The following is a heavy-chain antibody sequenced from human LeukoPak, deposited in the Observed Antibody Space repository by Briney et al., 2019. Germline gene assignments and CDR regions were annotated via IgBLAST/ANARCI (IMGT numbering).Heavy chain of an antibody. D-gene: IGHD4/OR15-4a*01. CDR2: INSDGSST. J-gene: IGHJ4*02. Sequence: PGGSLRLSCAASGFTFSSYWMHWVRQAPGKGLVWVSRINSDGSSTSYAESVKGRFTISRDNAKNTLYLQMNSLRAEDTAVYYCARVKSPIYGGFPIDFWGQGTLVTVSS. V-gene: IGHV3-74*01. CDR1: GFTFSSYW. CDR3: ARVKSPIYGGFPIDF.